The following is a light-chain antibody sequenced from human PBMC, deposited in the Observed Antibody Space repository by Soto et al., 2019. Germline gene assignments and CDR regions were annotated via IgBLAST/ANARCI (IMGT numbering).Light chain of an antibody. CDR1: QSVRSN. J-gene: IGKJ1*01. CDR2: DAS. V-gene: IGKV3-15*01. CDR3: QQYDNWPRT. Sequence: EKVTTQSPATLFVSPGERATLSCRAGQSVRSNLAWYQQKPVQPPRLLIYDASTRATGIPSRFSGSGSGTEFTLTISSLKSEDFAVYYCQQYDNWPRTLGQGTKVDIK.